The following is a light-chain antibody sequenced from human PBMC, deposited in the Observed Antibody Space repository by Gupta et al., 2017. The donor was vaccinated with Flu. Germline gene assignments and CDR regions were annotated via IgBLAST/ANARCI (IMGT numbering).Light chain of an antibody. J-gene: IGKJ2*01. V-gene: IGKV3-15*01. CDR2: DAS. CDR3: QQYNNWPPVG. CDR1: QSVSSN. Sequence: VMPPSPATLSASLGERATLACRASQSVSSNLAWYQQKPGQAPRLLIYDASTRATGIPARFSGVGSGTDFNLTISSVQSEDFAVYFCQQYNNWPPVGFGQGTKLEIK.